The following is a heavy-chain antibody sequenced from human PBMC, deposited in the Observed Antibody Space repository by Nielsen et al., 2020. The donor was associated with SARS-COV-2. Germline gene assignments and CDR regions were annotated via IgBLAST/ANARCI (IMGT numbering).Heavy chain of an antibody. CDR1: GYTFTSND. D-gene: IGHD2/OR15-2a*01. V-gene: IGHV1-18*04. CDR3: ASLPALNNYSDS. J-gene: IGHJ4*02. CDR2: ISPSNGNT. Sequence: ASVKVSCKASGYTFTSNDITWVRQAPGQGLEWMGRISPSNGNTKYAQRFQGRVTMTTDTSTRTAYMELRSLTSDDTAVYYCASLPALNNYSDSWGQGTLVTVSS.